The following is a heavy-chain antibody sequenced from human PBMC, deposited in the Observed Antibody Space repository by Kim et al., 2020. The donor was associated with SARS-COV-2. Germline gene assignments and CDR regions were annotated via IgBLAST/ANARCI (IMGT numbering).Heavy chain of an antibody. Sequence: GGSLRLSCAASGFTFSTYAMHWVRQAPGKGLEWVAVTLYDGSNEYYADSVKGRFTISRDDSKNTMYLQMNSLRPEDTAVYYCTRGGGTGILDSWGQGTLVTVSS. CDR3: TRGGGTGILDS. J-gene: IGHJ4*02. CDR2: TLYDGSNE. CDR1: GFTFSTYA. D-gene: IGHD1-1*01. V-gene: IGHV3-30-3*01.